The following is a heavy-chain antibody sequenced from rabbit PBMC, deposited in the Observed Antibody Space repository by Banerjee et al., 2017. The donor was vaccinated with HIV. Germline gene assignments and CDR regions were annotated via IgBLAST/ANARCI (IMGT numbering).Heavy chain of an antibody. D-gene: IGHD8-1*01. J-gene: IGHJ3*01. CDR2: IYGVSGST. V-gene: IGHV1S43*01. Sequence: VRQAPGKGLEWIACIYGVSGSTYYASWVNGRFTISRSTSLNTVDLKVTSLTAADTATYFCARDTGSSFSSYGMDLWGQGTLVTVS. CDR3: ARDTGSSFSSYGMDL.